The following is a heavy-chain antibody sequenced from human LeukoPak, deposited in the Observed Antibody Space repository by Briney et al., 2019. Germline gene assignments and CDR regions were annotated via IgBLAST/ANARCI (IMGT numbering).Heavy chain of an antibody. CDR3: AIAVGGNNIWFES. CDR2: IIPLTGTP. CDR1: GGTFSLFA. V-gene: IGHV1-69*06. D-gene: IGHD1-26*01. Sequence: SVKVSCKASGGTFSLFAISWVRQAPGQGLEWMGRIIPLTGTPVYAQTFQDRVTITADRSTRTAYLELNTLRSEDTAIHYCAIAVGGNNIWFESWGQGTLVTVSS. J-gene: IGHJ5*01.